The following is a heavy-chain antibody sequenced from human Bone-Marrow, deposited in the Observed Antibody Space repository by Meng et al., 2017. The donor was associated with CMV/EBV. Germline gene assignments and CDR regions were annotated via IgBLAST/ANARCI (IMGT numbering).Heavy chain of an antibody. Sequence: GGSLRLSCAASGFTFDDYAMHWVRQAPGKGLEWVSGISWNSGSIGYADSVKGRFTISRDISKNTLFLQMDSLRAEDTAVYYCARDRDTSGHYGWFDPWGQGTLVTVSS. CDR3: ARDRDTSGHYGWFDP. V-gene: IGHV3-9*01. CDR2: ISWNSGSI. CDR1: GFTFDDYA. D-gene: IGHD3-22*01. J-gene: IGHJ5*02.